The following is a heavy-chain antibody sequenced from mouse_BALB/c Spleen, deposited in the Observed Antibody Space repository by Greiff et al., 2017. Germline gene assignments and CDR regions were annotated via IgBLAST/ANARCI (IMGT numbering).Heavy chain of an antibody. CDR3: ATYYGNRGYFDY. Sequence: DVKLVESGGGLVKPGGSLKLSCAASGFTFSSYAMSWVRQTPEKRLEWVASISSGGSTYYPDSVKGRFTISRDNARNILYLQMSSLRSEDTAMYYCATYYGNRGYFDYWGQGTTLTVSS. J-gene: IGHJ2*01. V-gene: IGHV5-6-5*01. CDR1: GFTFSSYA. D-gene: IGHD2-10*01. CDR2: ISSGGST.